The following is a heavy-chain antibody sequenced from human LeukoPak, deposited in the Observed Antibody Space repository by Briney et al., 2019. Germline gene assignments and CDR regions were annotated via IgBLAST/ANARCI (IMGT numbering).Heavy chain of an antibody. D-gene: IGHD3-10*01. CDR2: IYYSGST. J-gene: IGHJ6*03. V-gene: IGHV4-59*01. Sequence: PSETLSLTCAVSGGSMRSYYWSWIRQPPGKGLEWIGYIYYSGSTNYNPSLKSRVTISVDTSKNQFSLKLSSVTAADTAVYYCARTYGSGSYYRTDYYYYYMDVWGKGTTVTVSS. CDR1: GGSMRSYY. CDR3: ARTYGSGSYYRTDYYYYYMDV.